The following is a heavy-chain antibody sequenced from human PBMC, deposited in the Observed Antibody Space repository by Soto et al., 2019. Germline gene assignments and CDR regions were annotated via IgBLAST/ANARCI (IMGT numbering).Heavy chain of an antibody. V-gene: IGHV1-18*01. J-gene: IGHJ6*02. CDR3: ARGGYYDNSWGKLSHYGLDV. D-gene: IGHD3-16*01. CDR2: ISPYNDHT. Sequence: QVQLAQSAGEVKKPGASVKVSCKATGYTFIRYGIAWVRQAPGQGFEWMGWISPYNDHTVYAQKFQGRVTMTEDTSPRTVYMNLRGLKSDDTAVYYCARGGYYDNSWGKLSHYGLDVWGQGTSVSVSS. CDR1: GYTFIRYG.